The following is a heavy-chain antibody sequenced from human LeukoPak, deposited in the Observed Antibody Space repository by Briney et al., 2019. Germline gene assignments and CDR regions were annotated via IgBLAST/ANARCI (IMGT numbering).Heavy chain of an antibody. CDR2: IDNDGSQR. CDR1: GFTFNSYW. CDR3: ARRNSGTSWSFDS. D-gene: IGHD6-19*01. J-gene: IGHJ4*02. Sequence: HPGGSLRLSCEASGFTFNSYWMSWVRQAPGKGLEWVANIDNDGSQRNYIDSVKGRFTISRDNAKASLFLQMNSLSSEDTAVYYCARRNSGTSWSFDSWGQGIPVSVSS. V-gene: IGHV3-7*01.